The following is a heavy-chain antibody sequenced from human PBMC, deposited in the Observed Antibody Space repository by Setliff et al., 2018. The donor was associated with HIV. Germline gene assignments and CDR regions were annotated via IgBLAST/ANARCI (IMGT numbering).Heavy chain of an antibody. Sequence: GASVKVSCKASGGTFSSYAISWVRQAPGQGLEWMGGIIPIVDIAKYAQKFQDRVTITADKSTSTAFMELSSLRSEDTAVYYCARGLRGVIQGRYYYMDVWGKGTTVTVSS. J-gene: IGHJ6*03. V-gene: IGHV1-69*10. D-gene: IGHD3-10*01. CDR1: GGTFSSYA. CDR3: ARGLRGVIQGRYYYMDV. CDR2: IIPIVDIA.